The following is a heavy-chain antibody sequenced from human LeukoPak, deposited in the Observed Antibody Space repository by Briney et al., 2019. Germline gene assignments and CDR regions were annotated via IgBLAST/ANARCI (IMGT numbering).Heavy chain of an antibody. CDR1: GGSFSGYY. CDR3: AGVGGYSYGSFDY. J-gene: IGHJ4*02. V-gene: IGHV4-59*01. D-gene: IGHD5-18*01. Sequence: SETLSLTCAVYGGSFSGYYWSWIRQPPGKGLEWIGYIYYSGSTNYNPSLKSRVTISVDTSKNQFSLKLSSVTAADTAVYYCAGVGGYSYGSFDYWGQGTLVTVSS. CDR2: IYYSGST.